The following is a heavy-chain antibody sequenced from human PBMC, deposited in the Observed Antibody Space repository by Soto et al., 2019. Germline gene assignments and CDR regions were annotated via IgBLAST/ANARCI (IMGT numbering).Heavy chain of an antibody. V-gene: IGHV3-23*01. D-gene: IGHD2-2*01. Sequence: GGSLRLSCAASGFTFITFSMSWVRHAPEKGLEWVALISASGMSTYYAASVKGRFTISRDNTKDTLFLQINSLRAEDTAFYYCAKDGRNEKIQPAFGMDGFGRRNTVTVSS. CDR3: AKDGRNEKIQPAFGMDG. J-gene: IGHJ6*02. CDR1: GFTFITFS. CDR2: ISASGMST.